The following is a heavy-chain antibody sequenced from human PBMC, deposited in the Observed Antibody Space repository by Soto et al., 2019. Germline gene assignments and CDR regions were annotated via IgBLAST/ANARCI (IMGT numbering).Heavy chain of an antibody. CDR2: ISYDGSNK. CDR1: GFTFSSYA. J-gene: IGHJ3*02. Sequence: QVQLVESGGGVVQPGRSLRLSCAASGFTFSSYAMHWVLQAPGKGLEWVAVISYDGSNKYYADSVKGRFTISRDNYKNTLYLQMNSLRAEDTAVYYCARDRAVYLAPFSDDAFDIWGQGTMVTVSS. V-gene: IGHV3-30-3*01. CDR3: ARDRAVYLAPFSDDAFDI.